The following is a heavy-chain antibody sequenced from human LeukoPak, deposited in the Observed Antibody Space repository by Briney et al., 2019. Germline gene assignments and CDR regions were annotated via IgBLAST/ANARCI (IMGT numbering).Heavy chain of an antibody. Sequence: ASVKVSCKASGYTFTSNAMHWVRQAPGQRLEWMGWINVGNGNTKYSQEFQGRVTITRDTSASTAYMELSSLRSEDTAVYYCARGRGSGKYDYWGQGTLVTVSS. CDR1: GYTFTSNA. D-gene: IGHD3-10*01. CDR3: ARGRGSGKYDY. CDR2: INVGNGNT. J-gene: IGHJ4*02. V-gene: IGHV1-3*03.